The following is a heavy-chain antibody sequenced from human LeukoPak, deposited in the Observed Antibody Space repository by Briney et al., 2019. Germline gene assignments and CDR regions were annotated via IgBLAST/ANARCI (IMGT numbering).Heavy chain of an antibody. CDR2: IWNDGSHE. CDR3: AKGATEYGDSHFDC. D-gene: IGHD4-17*01. V-gene: IGHV3-33*06. J-gene: IGHJ4*02. CDR1: GFTFSSYG. Sequence: GGSLRLSCAASGFTFSSYGMHWVRQAPGKGLEWVAVIWNDGSHEYYADSEKGGFTISRDNSRNTVYLPMNSLRAEETAVYSCAKGATEYGDSHFDCWGQGSLVTVSA.